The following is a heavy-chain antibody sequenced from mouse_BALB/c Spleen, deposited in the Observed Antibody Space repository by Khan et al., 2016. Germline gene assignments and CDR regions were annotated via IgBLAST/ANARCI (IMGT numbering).Heavy chain of an antibody. J-gene: IGHJ1*01. CDR2: INTETGEP. V-gene: IGHV9-2-1*01. Sequence: QIQLVQSGPELKKPGETVKISCKASGYTFTDYSMHWVKQAPGKGLKWMGWINTETGEPTYADDFKGRFAFSLETSASTAYLQSNNLKNDDTAAYFYARGGYWYFDVWGAGTTVTVSS. CDR3: ARGGYWYFDV. CDR1: GYTFTDYS.